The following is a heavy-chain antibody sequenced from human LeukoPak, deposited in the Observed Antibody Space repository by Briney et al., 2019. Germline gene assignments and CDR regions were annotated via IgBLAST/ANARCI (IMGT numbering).Heavy chain of an antibody. CDR2: ISSSSSTI. J-gene: IGHJ6*03. CDR1: GSTFSSYS. Sequence: PGGSLRLSCAASGSTFSSYSMNWVRQAPGKGLEWVSYISSSSSTIYYADSVKGRFTISRDNAKNSLYLQMNSLRAEDTAVYYCARARWLSTQELYYMDVWGKGTTVTVSS. CDR3: ARARWLSTQELYYMDV. V-gene: IGHV3-48*01. D-gene: IGHD3-22*01.